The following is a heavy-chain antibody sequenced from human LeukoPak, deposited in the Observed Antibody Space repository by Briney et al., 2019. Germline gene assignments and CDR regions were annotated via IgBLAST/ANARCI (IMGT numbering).Heavy chain of an antibody. V-gene: IGHV4-59*01. CDR2: IYSSGST. J-gene: IGHJ3*02. CDR1: GGSISSYH. D-gene: IGHD5-12*01. Sequence: SETLSLTCTDSGGSISSYHWSWIRQPPGKGLQWIGFIYSSGSTNYNPSLKSRVTISLDTSKNQFSLRVSSVTSADTAVYYCARGNSGYDYAFDIWGQGTMATVSS. CDR3: ARGNSGYDYAFDI.